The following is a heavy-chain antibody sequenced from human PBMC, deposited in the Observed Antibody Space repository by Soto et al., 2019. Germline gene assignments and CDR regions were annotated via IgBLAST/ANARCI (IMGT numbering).Heavy chain of an antibody. Sequence: GGSLRLSCAASGFTFSSYSMNWVRQAPGKGLEWASSISSSSSYIYYADSVKGRFTISRDNAKNSLYLQMNSLRAEDTAVYYCARDFPPGPFDYWGQGTLVTVSS. V-gene: IGHV3-21*01. CDR3: ARDFPPGPFDY. J-gene: IGHJ4*02. CDR2: ISSSSSYI. CDR1: GFTFSSYS.